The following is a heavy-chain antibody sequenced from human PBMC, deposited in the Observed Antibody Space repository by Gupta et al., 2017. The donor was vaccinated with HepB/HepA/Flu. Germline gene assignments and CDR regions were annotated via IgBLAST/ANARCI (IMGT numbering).Heavy chain of an antibody. D-gene: IGHD3-9*01. CDR2: FDPEDGER. CDR1: GDSLSDYY. CDR3: ATELRAEVYFDQ. J-gene: IGHJ4*02. Sequence: EVQVIQSGAEVRKPGSTVKISCKFSGDSLSDYYLHWVQQAPGRGLEWMGLFDPEDGERIYAKKFQGRLSITADSSRETVYMELRSLKSDDTAVYYCATELRAEVYFDQWGLGTPVTVSS. V-gene: IGHV1-69-2*01.